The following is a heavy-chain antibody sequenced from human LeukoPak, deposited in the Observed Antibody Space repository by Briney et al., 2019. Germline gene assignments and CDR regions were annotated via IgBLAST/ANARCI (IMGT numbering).Heavy chain of an antibody. CDR2: INPNSGGT. V-gene: IGHV1-2*02. Sequence: WXXWINPNSGGTNYAQKFQGRVTMTRDTSISTAYMELSRLRSDDTAVYYCATNLRIAASLIVWGQGTLVTVSS. D-gene: IGHD6-13*01. J-gene: IGHJ4*02. CDR3: ATNLRIAASLIV.